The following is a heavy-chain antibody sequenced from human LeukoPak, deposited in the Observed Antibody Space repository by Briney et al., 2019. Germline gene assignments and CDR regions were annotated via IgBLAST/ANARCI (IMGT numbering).Heavy chain of an antibody. J-gene: IGHJ5*02. CDR1: GGSISSSSYY. V-gene: IGHV4-39*07. Sequence: SETLSLTCTVSGGSISSSSYYWGWIRQPPGKGLEWIGSIYYSGSTYYNPSLNSRVTISVDTSKNQFSLKLTSVSAADTAVYYCAREGGSYYHWFDPWGQGTLVTVSS. CDR3: AREGGSYYHWFDP. CDR2: IYYSGST. D-gene: IGHD1-26*01.